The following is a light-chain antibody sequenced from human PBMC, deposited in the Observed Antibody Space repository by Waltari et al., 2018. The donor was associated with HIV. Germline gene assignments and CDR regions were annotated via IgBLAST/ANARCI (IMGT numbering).Light chain of an antibody. J-gene: IGKJ2*03. CDR1: QSVSSY. CDR3: QQRSNGPPWYS. Sequence: PGERVTLSCRASQSVSSYSAWYQQKPGQAPRLLIYDASNRATGTPARFSGSGSGTDFTLTISSLEPEDFAVYYCQQRSNGPPWYSFGQGTKLEIK. V-gene: IGKV3-11*01. CDR2: DAS.